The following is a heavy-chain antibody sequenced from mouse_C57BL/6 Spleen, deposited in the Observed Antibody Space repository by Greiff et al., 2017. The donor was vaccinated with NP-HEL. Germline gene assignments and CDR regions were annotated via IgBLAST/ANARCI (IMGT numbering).Heavy chain of an antibody. Sequence: VQLQQSGPELVKPGASVKISCKASGYTFTDYYMNWVKQSHGKSLEWIGDINPNNGGTSYNQKFKGKATLTVDKSSSTAYMELRSLTSEDSAVYYCASKGWFADWGQGTLVTVSA. CDR1: GYTFTDYY. D-gene: IGHD1-3*01. CDR2: INPNNGGT. V-gene: IGHV1-26*01. CDR3: ASKGWFAD. J-gene: IGHJ3*01.